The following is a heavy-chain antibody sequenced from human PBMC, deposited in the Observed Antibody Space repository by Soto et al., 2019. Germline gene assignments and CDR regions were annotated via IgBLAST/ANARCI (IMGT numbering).Heavy chain of an antibody. CDR1: GDSISSSNNY. CDR2: ISYSGTT. J-gene: IGHJ5*02. D-gene: IGHD5-18*01. CDR3: ARGRGYSYGLDP. V-gene: IGHV4-30-4*01. Sequence: QVQLQESGPGLVKPSQTLSLTCTVSGDSISSSNNYWSWIRQPPGEGLEWIGFISYSGTTSYSPSLKSGLAIPLDPSKNRFSLGRSSVTAADTAVYYCARGRGYSYGLDPGGQGPLVTVSS.